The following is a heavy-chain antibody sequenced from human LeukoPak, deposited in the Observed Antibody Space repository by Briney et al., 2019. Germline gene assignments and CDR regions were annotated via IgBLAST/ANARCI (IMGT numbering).Heavy chain of an antibody. CDR1: GFAFSSYE. V-gene: IGHV3-48*03. CDR2: IRSSGSTI. J-gene: IGHJ4*02. CDR3: ARDFGRWFFDY. Sequence: GGSLRLSCAASGFAFSSYEMIWVRQAPGKGLVWVSYIRSSGSTIYYADSVKGRFTISRDNAKNSLYLLMNSLRAEDTAVYYCARDFGRWFFDYWGQGTLVTVSS. D-gene: IGHD4-23*01.